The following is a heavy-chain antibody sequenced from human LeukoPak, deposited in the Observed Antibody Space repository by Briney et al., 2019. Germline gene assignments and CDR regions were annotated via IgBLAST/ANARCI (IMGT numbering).Heavy chain of an antibody. Sequence: ASVKVSCKASGYTFTGYIITWVRQAPGRGLEWVGWVSAYNGDTYYAQKVQGRVTMTTDSSTNTAYMELRSLRSDDTATYYCAKVYGRLEGYFDYWGQGTLVTVSS. V-gene: IGHV1-18*01. J-gene: IGHJ4*02. D-gene: IGHD1-26*01. CDR3: AKVYGRLEGYFDY. CDR1: GYTFTGYI. CDR2: VSAYNGDT.